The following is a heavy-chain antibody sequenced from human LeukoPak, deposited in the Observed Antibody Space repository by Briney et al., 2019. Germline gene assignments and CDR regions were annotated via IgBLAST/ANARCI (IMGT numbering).Heavy chain of an antibody. V-gene: IGHV3-48*02. CDR3: AREDGGKADI. CDR2: ISSSNNTI. J-gene: IGHJ3*02. Sequence: GGSLRLSCAASGFTFSRYSMNWVRQAPGKGLEWVSYISSSNNTIDYADSVKGRFSISRDNAKNSLYLQMESLRDEDTAVYYCAREDGGKADIWGQGTMVTVSS. CDR1: GFTFSRYS. D-gene: IGHD4-23*01.